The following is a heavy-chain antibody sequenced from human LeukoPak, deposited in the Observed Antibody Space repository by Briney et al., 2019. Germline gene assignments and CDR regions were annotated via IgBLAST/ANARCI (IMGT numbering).Heavy chain of an antibody. CDR3: ATRPGLAYFDL. J-gene: IGHJ2*01. CDR1: GYTLTELS. CDR2: FDPEDGGT. Sequence: GASVKVSCKVSGYTLTELSMHGVRQAPGKGLEGMGGFDPEDGGTIYAQKFQGRVTMTEDTSTDTAYMELSSLRSEDTAVYYCATRPGLAYFDLWGRGTLVTVSS. V-gene: IGHV1-24*01. D-gene: IGHD3/OR15-3a*01.